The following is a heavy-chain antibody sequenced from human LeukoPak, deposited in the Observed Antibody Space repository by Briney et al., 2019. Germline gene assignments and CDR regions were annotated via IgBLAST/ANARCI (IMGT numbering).Heavy chain of an antibody. J-gene: IGHJ5*02. CDR1: GGSISSGDYY. D-gene: IGHD3-9*01. CDR3: ARTTGRYLEFDP. Sequence: SQTLSLTCTVSGGSISSGDYYWSWIRQPPGKGLEWIGYIYYSGSTYYNPSLKSRVTISVDTSKNQFSLKLSSVTAADTALYYCARTTGRYLEFDPWGQGTLVSVSS. V-gene: IGHV4-30-4*01. CDR2: IYYSGST.